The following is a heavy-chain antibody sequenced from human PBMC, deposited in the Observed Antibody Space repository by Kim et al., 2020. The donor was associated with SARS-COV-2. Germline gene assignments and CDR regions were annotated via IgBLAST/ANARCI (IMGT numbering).Heavy chain of an antibody. CDR1: GFTVSSNY. CDR2: LYSGGHT. J-gene: IGHJ4*02. D-gene: IGHD3-10*01. CDR3: ARGDAAGYYGGFFYY. Sequence: GGSLRLSCVASGFTVSSNYMTWVRQAPGKGLEWVSLLYSGGHTFYADSVKGRFTISRDNSKNNLYLQMDRLRGDDTAVYYCARGDAAGYYGGFFYYWGQGTLVTVSS. V-gene: IGHV3-66*02.